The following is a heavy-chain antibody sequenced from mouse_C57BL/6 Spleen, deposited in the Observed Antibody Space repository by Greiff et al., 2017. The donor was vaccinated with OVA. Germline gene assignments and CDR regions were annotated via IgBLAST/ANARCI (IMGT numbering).Heavy chain of an antibody. D-gene: IGHD2-5*01. CDR3: APYSNSWCAY. CDR1: GYTFTDYN. V-gene: IGHV1-22*01. CDR2: INPNNGGT. J-gene: IGHJ3*01. Sequence: EVQLQQSGPELVKPGASVKMSCKASGYTFTDYNMHWVKQSHGKSLEWIGYINPNNGGTSYNQKFKGKATLTVNKSSSTAYMELRSLTSEDSAVYDCAPYSNSWCAYWGEGTLGTVSA.